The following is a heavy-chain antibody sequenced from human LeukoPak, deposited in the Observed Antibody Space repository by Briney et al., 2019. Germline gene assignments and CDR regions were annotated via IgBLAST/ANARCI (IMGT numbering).Heavy chain of an antibody. J-gene: IGHJ4*02. Sequence: PSETLSLTCTVSGGSINGYFWSWMRQPAGKGLEWIGRILTNGNTDYNPSLNSRVTMSMDTSRNQFSLKLRSVSAADTAVYYCARSARVEPGTGYYFDSWGRGTLVTVPS. CDR2: ILTNGNT. V-gene: IGHV4-4*07. CDR3: ARSARVEPGTGYYFDS. D-gene: IGHD2-15*01. CDR1: GGSINGYF.